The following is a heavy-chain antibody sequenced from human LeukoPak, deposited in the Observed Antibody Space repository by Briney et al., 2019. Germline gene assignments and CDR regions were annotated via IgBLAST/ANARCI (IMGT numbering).Heavy chain of an antibody. D-gene: IGHD3-10*01. CDR1: GFSLSRNTVG. J-gene: IGHJ1*01. V-gene: IGHV2-5*01. Sequence: ESGPTLVNPTQTLTLTCTFSGFSLSRNTVGVGWIRQPPGRALEWLASIYWNDNKRYRPSLRDRVTITKGTSKNQVVLTMTNMDPVDTATYYCAHRGVVREKYFLHWGQGTLVTVS. CDR3: AHRGVVREKYFLH. CDR2: IYWNDNK.